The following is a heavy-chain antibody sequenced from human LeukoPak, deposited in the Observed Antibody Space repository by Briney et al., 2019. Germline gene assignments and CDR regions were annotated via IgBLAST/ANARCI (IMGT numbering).Heavy chain of an antibody. Sequence: SQTLSLTCAISGDSVSSNSAVWNWIRQSPSRGLEGLGRTYYRCKWYNDYAVSVKSRITINPDTSMNQFSLQLNSVTPEDTAVYYCARSYNWFDPWGQGTLVTVSS. J-gene: IGHJ5*02. V-gene: IGHV6-1*01. CDR2: TYYRCKWYN. D-gene: IGHD3-16*01. CDR1: GDSVSSNSAV. CDR3: ARSYNWFDP.